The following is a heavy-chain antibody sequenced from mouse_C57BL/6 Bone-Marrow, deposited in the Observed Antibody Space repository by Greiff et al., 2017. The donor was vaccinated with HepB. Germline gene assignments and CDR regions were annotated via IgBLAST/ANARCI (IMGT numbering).Heavy chain of an antibody. J-gene: IGHJ2*01. CDR2: IDPENGDT. V-gene: IGHV14-4*01. CDR1: GFNIKDDY. D-gene: IGHD1-1*01. Sequence: VQLQQSGAELVRPGASVKLSCTASGFNIKDDYMHWVKQRPEQGLEWIGWIDPENGDTEYASKFQGKATITADTSSNTAYLQLSSLTSGDTAVYYCTTSPSTVVAPLDYWGQGTTLTVSS. CDR3: TTSPSTVVAPLDY.